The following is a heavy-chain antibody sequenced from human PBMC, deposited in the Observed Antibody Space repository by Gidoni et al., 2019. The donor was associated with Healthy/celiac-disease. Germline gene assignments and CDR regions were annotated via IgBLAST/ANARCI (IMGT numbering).Heavy chain of an antibody. CDR1: GFPFSSYE. Sequence: EVQLVESGGGLVQPGGSLRLSWAASGFPFSSYEMTWVRQAPGKGLEWVSYISSSGSTIYYADSVEGRFTIPRDNAKNSLYLQMNSLRAEDTAVYYCARGLRIVVVVAATPEWGQGTLVTVSS. J-gene: IGHJ4*02. CDR3: ARGLRIVVVVAATPE. CDR2: ISSSGSTI. D-gene: IGHD2-15*01. V-gene: IGHV3-48*03.